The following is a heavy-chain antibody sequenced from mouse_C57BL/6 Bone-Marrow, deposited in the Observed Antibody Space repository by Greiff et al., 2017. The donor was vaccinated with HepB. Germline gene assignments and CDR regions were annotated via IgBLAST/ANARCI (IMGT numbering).Heavy chain of an antibody. V-gene: IGHV1-18*01. J-gene: IGHJ3*01. CDR1: GYTFTDYN. CDR3: ANSNYGGFAD. D-gene: IGHD2-5*01. Sequence: VQLQQSGPELVKPGASVKIPCKASGYTFTDYNMDWVKQSHGKSLEWIGDINPNSGGTIYNQKFKGKATLTVDKSSSTAYMEVRSLTSEDTAVYDCANSNYGGFADWGQGALGTVSA. CDR2: INPNSGGT.